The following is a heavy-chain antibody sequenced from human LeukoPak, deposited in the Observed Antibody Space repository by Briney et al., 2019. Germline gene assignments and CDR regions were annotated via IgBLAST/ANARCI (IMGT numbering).Heavy chain of an antibody. V-gene: IGHV4-31*03. Sequence: SETLSLTCTVSGGSISSGGYYWSWIRQHPGKGLEWIGYIYYSGSTYNNPSLKSRVTISVDTSKNQFSLKLSSVTAADTAVYYCARDNRRQWLVLDGWFDPWGQGTLVTVPS. CDR2: IYYSGST. CDR3: ARDNRRQWLVLDGWFDP. J-gene: IGHJ5*02. CDR1: GGSISSGGYY. D-gene: IGHD6-19*01.